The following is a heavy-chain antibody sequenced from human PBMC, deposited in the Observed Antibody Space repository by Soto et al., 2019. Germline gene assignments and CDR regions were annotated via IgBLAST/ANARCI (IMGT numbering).Heavy chain of an antibody. J-gene: IGHJ5*02. CDR2: IYYSGST. Sequence: SQTLSLTCTVSGGSISSYYWSWIRQPLGKGLEWIGYIYYSGSTNYNPSLKSRVTISVDTSKNEFYLKLSSVTAADTAVYYCTRDPSIAARMSWFDPWGQGALVRVSS. CDR3: TRDPSIAARMSWFDP. CDR1: GGSISSYY. D-gene: IGHD6-6*01. V-gene: IGHV4-59*01.